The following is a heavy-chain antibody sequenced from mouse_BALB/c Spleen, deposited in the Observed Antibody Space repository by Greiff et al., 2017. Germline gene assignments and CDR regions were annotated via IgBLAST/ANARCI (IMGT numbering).Heavy chain of an antibody. J-gene: IGHJ2*01. D-gene: IGHD1-1*01. CDR1: GYAFSSSW. V-gene: IGHV1-82*01. Sequence: VQLQQSGPELVKPGASVKISCKASGYAFSSSWMNWVKQRPGQGLEWIGRIYPGDGDTNYNGKFKGKATLTADKSSSTAYMQLSSLTSVDSAVYFCARCVTTVVAPFFDYWGQGTTLTVSS. CDR3: ARCVTTVVAPFFDY. CDR2: IYPGDGDT.